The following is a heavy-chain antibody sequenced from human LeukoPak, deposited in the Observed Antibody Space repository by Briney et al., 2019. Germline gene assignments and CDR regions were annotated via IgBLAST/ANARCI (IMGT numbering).Heavy chain of an antibody. V-gene: IGHV3-74*01. CDR3: AGRVTGYSSGYVY. CDR1: GFSFSTQR. J-gene: IGHJ4*02. CDR2: INIDERIT. D-gene: IGHD5-18*01. Sequence: GGSLRLSCAASGFSFSTQRMHWVRQAPGKGLVWVSYINIDERITGYADSVKGRFTISRDNAKNTLYLQMNNLRAEDTAVYYCAGRVTGYSSGYVYWGQGTLVTVSS.